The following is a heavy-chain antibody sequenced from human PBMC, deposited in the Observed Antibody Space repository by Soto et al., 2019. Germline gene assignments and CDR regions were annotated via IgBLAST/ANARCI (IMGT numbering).Heavy chain of an antibody. CDR1: GGSISSYY. J-gene: IGHJ6*03. CDR2: IYYSGST. D-gene: IGHD4-17*01. Sequence: PSETLSLTCTVSGGSISSYYWSWIRQPPGKGLEWIGYIYYSGSTNYNPSLKSRVTISVDTSKNQFSLKLSSVTAADTAVYYCARTTVTNYYYYYYYMDVWGKGTTVTVSS. CDR3: ARTTVTNYYYYYYYMDV. V-gene: IGHV4-59*08.